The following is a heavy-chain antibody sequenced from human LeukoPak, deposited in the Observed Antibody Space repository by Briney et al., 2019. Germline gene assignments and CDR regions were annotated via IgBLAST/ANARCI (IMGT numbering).Heavy chain of an antibody. V-gene: IGHV4-31*03. D-gene: IGHD2-2*01. CDR1: GGSIRSGGYY. J-gene: IGHJ6*02. CDR2: IFNSGST. Sequence: PSQTLSLTCTVSGGSIRSGGYYWTWIRQHPAKGLEWIGYIFNSGSTYYNPSLKSRVTISEDTSKNQFSLNLTSVTAEDTAVYYCARDRGRVRGYYYAMDVWGQGTTVTVSS. CDR3: ARDRGRVRGYYYAMDV.